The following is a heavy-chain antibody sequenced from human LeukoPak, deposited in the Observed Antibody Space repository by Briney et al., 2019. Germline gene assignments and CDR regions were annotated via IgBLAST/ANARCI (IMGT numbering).Heavy chain of an antibody. CDR1: GFTFSSYE. CDR2: ISSSSTTL. V-gene: IGHV3-48*03. CDR3: ATGPQWLSSFDF. D-gene: IGHD6-19*01. J-gene: IGHJ4*02. Sequence: PGGSLRLSCAASGFTFSSYEMNWVRQAPGKGLEWLSYISSSSTTLYYADSVKGRFTISRDNAKNSVFLHMSSRGAEDTAVYFWATGPQWLSSFDFWGQGTLVSVSS.